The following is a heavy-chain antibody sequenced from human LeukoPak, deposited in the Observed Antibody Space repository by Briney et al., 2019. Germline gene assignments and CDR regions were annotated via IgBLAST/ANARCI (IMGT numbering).Heavy chain of an antibody. CDR3: SRAKVIDKVTSYNDASDI. D-gene: IGHD1-1*01. J-gene: IGHJ3*02. V-gene: IGHV3-74*01. Sequence: GGSLRLSCAASGFTFSRYWMNWVRQAPGHGLVWVSRIKSDGTSTSYANSLQGRFTISRDNAKPTLYLQMNTVRAEDTAVYYCSRAKVIDKVTSYNDASDIWGQGTKVTVSS. CDR1: GFTFSRYW. CDR2: IKSDGTST.